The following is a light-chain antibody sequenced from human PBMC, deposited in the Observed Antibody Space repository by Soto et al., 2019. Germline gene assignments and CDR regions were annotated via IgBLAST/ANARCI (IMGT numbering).Light chain of an antibody. Sequence: SYELTQPPSVSVAPGQTARITCGGDNIGSRSVHWYQQKPGQAPVLVVYDDSDRPSGIPERFSGSNSGYTATLTIRRVEAGDEADDYCQVWDTTRDYSVVFGGGTKLTVL. CDR1: NIGSRS. V-gene: IGLV3-21*02. J-gene: IGLJ2*01. CDR2: DDS. CDR3: QVWDTTRDYSVV.